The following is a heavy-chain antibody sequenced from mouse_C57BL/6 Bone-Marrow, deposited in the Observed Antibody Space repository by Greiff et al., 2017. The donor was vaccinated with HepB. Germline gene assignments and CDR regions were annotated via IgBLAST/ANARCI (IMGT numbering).Heavy chain of an antibody. D-gene: IGHD1-1*02. V-gene: IGHV5-6*01. CDR2: ISSGGSYT. CDR1: GFTFSSYG. J-gene: IGHJ3*01. CDR3: ARHKGSYAWFAY. Sequence: EVHLVESGGDLVKPGGSLKLSCAASGFTFSSYGMSWVRQTPDKRLEWVATISSGGSYTYYPDSVKGRFTISRDNAKNTLYLQISSLKSEDTAMYYCARHKGSYAWFAYWGQGTLVTVSA.